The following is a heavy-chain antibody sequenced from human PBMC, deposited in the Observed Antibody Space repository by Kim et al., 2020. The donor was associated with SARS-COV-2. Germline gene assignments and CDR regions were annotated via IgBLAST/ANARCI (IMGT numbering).Heavy chain of an antibody. CDR3: AKTEYSGNFYGPFDY. Sequence: DSVKGLFTISRDRSKNTLYLQMNSLRTEDTAVYFCAKTEYSGNFYGPFDYWGQGTLVTVSS. V-gene: IGHV3-23*01. J-gene: IGHJ4*02. D-gene: IGHD1-26*01.